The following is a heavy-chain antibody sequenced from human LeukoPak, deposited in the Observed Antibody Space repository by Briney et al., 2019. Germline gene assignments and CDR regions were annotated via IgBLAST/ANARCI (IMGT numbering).Heavy chain of an antibody. CDR2: ISYDGSNK. V-gene: IGHV3-30-3*01. CDR3: ARSSWSSSWYCDY. CDR1: GFTFSSYA. D-gene: IGHD6-13*01. Sequence: GGSLRLSCAASGFTFSSYAMHWVRQAPGKGLEWVAVISYDGSNKYYADSVKGRFTISRDNAKNSLYLQMNSLRAEDTAVYYCARSSWSSSWYCDYWGQGTLVTVSS. J-gene: IGHJ4*02.